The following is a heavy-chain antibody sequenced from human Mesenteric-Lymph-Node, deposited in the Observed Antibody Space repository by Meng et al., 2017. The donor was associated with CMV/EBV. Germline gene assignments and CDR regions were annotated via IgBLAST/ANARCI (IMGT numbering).Heavy chain of an antibody. D-gene: IGHD3-22*01. CDR2: IYYSGST. CDR3: ARGRGMYYYENSGYYNWFDP. CDR1: GGSISSSSYY. Sequence: SETLSLTCTVSGGSISSSSYYWGWIRQPPGKGLEWIGSIYYSGSTYYNPSLKSRVTISVDTSKNQFSLKLSSVTAADTAVYYCARGRGMYYYENSGYYNWFDPWGQGTLVTVSS. J-gene: IGHJ5*02. V-gene: IGHV4-39*07.